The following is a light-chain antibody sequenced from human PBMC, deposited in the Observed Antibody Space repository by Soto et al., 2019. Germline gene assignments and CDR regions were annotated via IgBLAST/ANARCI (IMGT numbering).Light chain of an antibody. J-gene: IGLJ2*01. CDR1: SSDVGAYSY. V-gene: IGLV2-11*01. Sequence: HSALTQPRSVSGSPGQSVTISCTGTSSDVGAYSYVSWYQQHPGKTPELMIYDVIKRPSGVPDRFSGSKSGNTASLTISGIQAEDEADYYCSSYAGSYTLVFGGGTKLTVL. CDR3: SSYAGSYTLV. CDR2: DVI.